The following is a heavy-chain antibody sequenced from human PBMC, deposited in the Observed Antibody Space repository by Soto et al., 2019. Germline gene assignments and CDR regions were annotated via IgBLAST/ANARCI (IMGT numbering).Heavy chain of an antibody. CDR3: ARTTAVPNTLRSRHLFAY. Sequence: PSWTLSLTCTVSGGSISSGGYYWGWVRQHPGKGLEGVGDIYYSGTTHYKPSLKSRVTISVDLSKNRFSLRLSSVTTADTALYYCARTTAVPNTLRSRHLFAYWAQATQLTVPS. J-gene: IGHJ4*02. CDR1: GGSISSGGYY. CDR2: IYYSGTT. D-gene: IGHD4-17*01. V-gene: IGHV4-61*08.